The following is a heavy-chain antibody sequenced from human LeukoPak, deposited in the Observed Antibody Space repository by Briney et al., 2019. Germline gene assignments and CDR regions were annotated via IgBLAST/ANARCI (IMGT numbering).Heavy chain of an antibody. V-gene: IGHV1-2*02. CDR3: ALAVAGTTDWFDP. CDR2: INPNSGGT. D-gene: IGHD6-19*01. J-gene: IGHJ5*02. CDR1: GYTFTGYY. Sequence: ASVKVSCKASGYTFTGYYMHWVRQAPGQGLEWMGWINPNSGGTNYAQKFQGRVTMTRDTSISTAYMELSRLRSDDTAVYYCALAVAGTTDWFDPWGQGTLVTVSS.